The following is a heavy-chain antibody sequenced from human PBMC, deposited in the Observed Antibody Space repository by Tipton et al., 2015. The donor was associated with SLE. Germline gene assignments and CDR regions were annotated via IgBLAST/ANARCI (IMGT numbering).Heavy chain of an antibody. J-gene: IGHJ1*01. V-gene: IGHV4-39*07. CDR3: ARSEGFQLLFQFLEH. D-gene: IGHD3-16*02. CDR2: IYYSGST. CDR1: GGSISSYY. Sequence: TLSLTCTVSGGSISSYYWSWIRQSPGKGLEWIGSIYYSGSTYYNPSLKSRVTVSADTSKNQFSLKLSSVTAADTAVYYCARSEGFQLLFQFLEHWGQGTPVTVSS.